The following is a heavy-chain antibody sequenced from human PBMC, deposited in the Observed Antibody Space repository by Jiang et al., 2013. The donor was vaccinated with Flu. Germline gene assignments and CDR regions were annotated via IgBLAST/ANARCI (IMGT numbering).Heavy chain of an antibody. CDR3: ARKPTGWHLDQ. V-gene: IGHV3-33*01. CDR1: GFTFSDYH. J-gene: IGHJ4*02. Sequence: RLSCTASGFTFSDYHMQWVRQAPGKGLEWVAFIWSGGNDKYYAESVKGRFVISRDNSKNTLYLEMNILRSDDTAVYFCARKPTGWHLDQWGQGTL. D-gene: IGHD6-19*01. CDR2: IWSGGNDK.